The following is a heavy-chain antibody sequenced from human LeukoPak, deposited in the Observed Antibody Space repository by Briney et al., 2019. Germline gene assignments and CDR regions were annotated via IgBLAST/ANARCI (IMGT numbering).Heavy chain of an antibody. CDR2: INPSGGST. CDR1: GYTFISYY. D-gene: IGHD2-2*03. V-gene: IGHV1-46*03. Sequence: ASVKVSCKASGYTFISYYMHWVRQAPGQGLEWMGIINPSGGSTSYAQKFQGRVTMTRDTSTSTVYMELSSLRSEHTAVYYCARGVDIVVVPAAIHPWGQGSLVTVSS. J-gene: IGHJ5*02. CDR3: ARGVDIVVVPAAIHP.